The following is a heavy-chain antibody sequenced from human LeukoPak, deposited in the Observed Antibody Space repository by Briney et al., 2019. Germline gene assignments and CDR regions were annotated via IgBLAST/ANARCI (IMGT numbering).Heavy chain of an antibody. V-gene: IGHV1-2*02. CDR2: MNPNSGDT. J-gene: IGHJ4*02. CDR3: ARDLYYDFWSGSPETHFFDS. CDR1: GYSFTSYD. D-gene: IGHD3-3*01. Sequence: ASVKVSCKASGYSFTSYDINWVRQATGQGLEWMGWMNPNSGDTNYAQKFQGRVTMTRDTSISIAYMELSRLRSDDTAVYFCARDLYYDFWSGSPETHFFDSWGQGTLVTVSS.